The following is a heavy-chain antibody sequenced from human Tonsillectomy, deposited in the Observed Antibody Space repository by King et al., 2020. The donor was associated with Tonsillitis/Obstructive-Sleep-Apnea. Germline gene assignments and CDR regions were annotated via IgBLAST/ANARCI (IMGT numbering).Heavy chain of an antibody. V-gene: IGHV3-21*01. CDR1: GFTFSSYS. Sequence: VQLVESGGGLVKPGGSLRLSCAASGFTFSSYSMNWVRQAPGKGLEWVSSISSSSSYIYYADSVKGRFTISRDNAKNSLYLQKNSLRAEDTAVYYCARDTAGGNYYYYYMDVWGKGTTVTVSS. J-gene: IGHJ6*03. CDR3: ARDTAGGNYYYYYMDV. D-gene: IGHD1-14*01. CDR2: ISSSSSYI.